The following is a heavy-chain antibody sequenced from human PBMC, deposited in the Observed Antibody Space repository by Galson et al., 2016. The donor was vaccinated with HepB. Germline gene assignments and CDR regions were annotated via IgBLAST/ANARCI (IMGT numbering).Heavy chain of an antibody. CDR2: IYHSGST. Sequence: TLSLTCTVSGGSISSGGYYWSWIRQHPGRGLEWIGYIYHSGSTYYNPSLKSRVTISVDTSKNQFSLKLHSVTPDDTAFYYCAGEGASGYALDYWGQGTLVTVSS. CDR3: AGEGASGYALDY. J-gene: IGHJ4*02. D-gene: IGHD6-25*01. CDR1: GGSISSGGYY. V-gene: IGHV4-31*03.